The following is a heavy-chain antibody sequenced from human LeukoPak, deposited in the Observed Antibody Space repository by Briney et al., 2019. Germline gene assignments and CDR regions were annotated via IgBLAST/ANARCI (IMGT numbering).Heavy chain of an antibody. D-gene: IGHD3/OR15-3a*01. CDR1: GFTFSRYA. Sequence: GGSLRLSCEASGFTFSRYAMSWVRQAPGKGLEWVSAISGSGGSTYYADSVKGRFTISRDNSKNTLYLQMKRLRAEDTAVDYCSKVMDSHAQGGSDYWGQGNLVTVSS. CDR3: SKVMDSHAQGGSDY. J-gene: IGHJ4*02. V-gene: IGHV3-23*01. CDR2: ISGSGGST.